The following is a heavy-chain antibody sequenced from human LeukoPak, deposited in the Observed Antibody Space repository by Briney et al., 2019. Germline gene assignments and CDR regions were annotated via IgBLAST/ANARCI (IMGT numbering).Heavy chain of an antibody. CDR2: ISGSGGST. CDR3: AKDRRYCSSTSCYRDFDY. D-gene: IGHD2-2*01. V-gene: IGHV3-23*01. J-gene: IGHJ4*02. Sequence: GGSLRLSCAASGFTFSSYAMSWVRQAPGKGLEWVPAISGSGGSTYYADSVKGRFTISRDNSKNTLYLQMNSLRAEDTAVYYCAKDRRYCSSTSCYRDFDYWGQGTLVTVSS. CDR1: GFTFSSYA.